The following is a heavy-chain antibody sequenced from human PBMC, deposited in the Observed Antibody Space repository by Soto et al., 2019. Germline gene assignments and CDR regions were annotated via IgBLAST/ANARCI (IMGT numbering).Heavy chain of an antibody. CDR3: ARADSRGIAAAGN. CDR1: GFTFSDYY. J-gene: IGHJ4*02. D-gene: IGHD6-13*01. V-gene: IGHV3-11*06. CDR2: ISSSSSYT. Sequence: QVQLVESGGGLVKPGGSLRLSCAASGFTFSDYYMSWIRQAPGKGLEWVSYISSSSSYTNYADSVKGRFTISRDNAKNSLYLQMNSLRAEDTAVYYCARADSRGIAAAGNWGQGTLVTVSS.